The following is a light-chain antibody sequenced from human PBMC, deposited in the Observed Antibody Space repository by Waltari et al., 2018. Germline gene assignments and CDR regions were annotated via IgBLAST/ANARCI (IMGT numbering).Light chain of an antibody. J-gene: IGKJ1*01. CDR2: GAS. V-gene: IGKV3-15*01. CDR1: QSISTN. Sequence: EKVMTQSPATLSVSPGERATLSCRASQSISTNLAWYQQKPGQAPRLLVYGASTRATVIPARFSGRWSGTEFTLSISSLQSEDFAIYYCQQYNNWPRTFGQGTKVEIK. CDR3: QQYNNWPRT.